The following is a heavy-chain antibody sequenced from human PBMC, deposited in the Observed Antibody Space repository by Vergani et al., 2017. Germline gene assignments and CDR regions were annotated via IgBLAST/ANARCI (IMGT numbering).Heavy chain of an antibody. CDR2: IYPGDSEV. CDR1: GYIFSNFW. V-gene: IGHV5-51*01. CDR3: ASGGHGSENGGALQR. Sequence: EKQLVQSGSETKKPGASLKISCPAFGYIFSNFWIGWVRPRPGRGLEWMGVIYPGDSEVKSNPTFRGQVIFSVDTSVNTAYLQWRSLQASDTATYFCASGGHGSENGGALQRWGQGTNITVSS. J-gene: IGHJ3*01. D-gene: IGHD3-10*01.